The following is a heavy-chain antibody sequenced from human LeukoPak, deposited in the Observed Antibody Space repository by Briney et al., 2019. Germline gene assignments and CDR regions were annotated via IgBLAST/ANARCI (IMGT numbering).Heavy chain of an antibody. D-gene: IGHD5-18*01. V-gene: IGHV4-61*02. CDR2: SYTSGST. CDR1: GGSISTGSDY. J-gene: IGHJ6*03. Sequence: KTSETLSLTCTVSGGSISTGSDYWTWIPQPAGKGLEWIGRSYTSGSTSYNPSHRSRLSISVHTYKHQFSLKLTSETAADTAVYSCARRGYSYVALYMDVWGKGTTVTVSS. CDR3: ARRGYSYVALYMDV.